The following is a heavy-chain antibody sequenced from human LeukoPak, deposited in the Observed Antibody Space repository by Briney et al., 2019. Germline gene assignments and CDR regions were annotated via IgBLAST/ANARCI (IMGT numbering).Heavy chain of an antibody. D-gene: IGHD5-12*01. CDR2: ISGSGGST. J-gene: IGHJ4*02. V-gene: IGHV3-23*01. Sequence: TGGSLRLSCAASGFTFSSYAMSWVRQAPGKGLEWVSAISGSGGSTYYADSVKGRFTISRDNSKNTLYLQMNSLRAKDTAVYYCAKDREPSGYDYRGDYFDYWGQGTLVTVSS. CDR3: AKDREPSGYDYRGDYFDY. CDR1: GFTFSSYA.